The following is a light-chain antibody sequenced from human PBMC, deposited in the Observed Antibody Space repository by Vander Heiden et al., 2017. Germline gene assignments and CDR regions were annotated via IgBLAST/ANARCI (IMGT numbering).Light chain of an antibody. Sequence: IVLTQSPGTPSLSPGERATLSCRASQSVSSSYLAWYQQKPGQAPRLLIYGASSRATGIPDRFSGSGSGTDFTLTISRLEPEDFAVYYCQQYGSSPETFGQGTKVEIK. CDR1: QSVSSSY. CDR3: QQYGSSPET. CDR2: GAS. J-gene: IGKJ1*01. V-gene: IGKV3-20*01.